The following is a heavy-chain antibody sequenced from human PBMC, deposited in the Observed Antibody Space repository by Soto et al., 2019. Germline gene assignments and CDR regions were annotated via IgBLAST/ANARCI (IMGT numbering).Heavy chain of an antibody. D-gene: IGHD7-27*01. CDR1: GFTFSSYG. CDR2: ISYDGSNK. V-gene: IGHV3-30*18. CDR3: AKVLTKLGDAFDI. J-gene: IGHJ3*02. Sequence: GGSLRLSCAASGFTFSSYGIHWVRQAPGKGLEWVAVISYDGSNKYYADSVKGRFTISRDNSKNTLYLQMNSLRAEDTAVYYCAKVLTKLGDAFDIWGQGTMVTVSS.